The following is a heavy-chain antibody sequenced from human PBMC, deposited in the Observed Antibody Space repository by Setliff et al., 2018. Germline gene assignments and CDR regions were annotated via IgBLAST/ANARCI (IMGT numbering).Heavy chain of an antibody. CDR2: IYYSGST. Sequence: SETLSLTCTVSGGSISSGGYYWSWIRQHPGKGLEWIGYIYYSGSTYYNPSLKSRVTISVDTSKNQFSLKLSSVTAADTAVYYCAREAGYYDSSGPVGVPYYYYMDVWGKGATVTVSS. D-gene: IGHD3-22*01. V-gene: IGHV4-31*03. CDR3: AREAGYYDSSGPVGVPYYYYMDV. CDR1: GGSISSGGYY. J-gene: IGHJ6*03.